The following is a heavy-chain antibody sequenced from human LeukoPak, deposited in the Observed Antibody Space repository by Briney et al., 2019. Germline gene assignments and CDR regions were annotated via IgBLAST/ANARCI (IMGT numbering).Heavy chain of an antibody. D-gene: IGHD3-22*01. CDR3: ARGSDFFDSGGYFYPPGY. CDR2: IWYDGVKE. V-gene: IGHV3-33*01. Sequence: GGSLRLSCVASGFTFSNYGMHWVRQGPGKGLEWGAVIWYDGVKEYYVDSVKGRFTVSRDNSKNTLYLQMNSLRAEDTAVYDCARGSDFFDSGGYFYPPGYWGQGTLVTVSS. J-gene: IGHJ4*02. CDR1: GFTFSNYG.